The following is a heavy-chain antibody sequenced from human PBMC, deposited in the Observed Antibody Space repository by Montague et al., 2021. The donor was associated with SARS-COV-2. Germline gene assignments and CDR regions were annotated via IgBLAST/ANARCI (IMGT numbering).Heavy chain of an antibody. CDR1: GFTFNSYA. CDR3: ASDMGSYRVIDY. D-gene: IGHD1-26*01. Sequence: SLRLSCAASGFTFNSYAMHWVRQAPGKGLVWVAVIPYDGSNKYYADSVKGRFTISRDNSKNTLYLQMNSLRAEDTAVYYCASDMGSYRVIDYWGQGTLVTVSS. V-gene: IGHV3-30*04. J-gene: IGHJ4*02. CDR2: IPYDGSNK.